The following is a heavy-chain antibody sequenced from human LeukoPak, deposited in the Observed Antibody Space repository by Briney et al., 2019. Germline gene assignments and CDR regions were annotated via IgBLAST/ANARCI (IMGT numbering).Heavy chain of an antibody. D-gene: IGHD1-14*01. CDR3: AREGITEVADH. Sequence: PGGSLRLSCAASGFPFSSHWLSWFRQSPGKGLEWVANIKQDGSEKFYVDSVKGRFTISRDNAKDSLHLQLNSLRAEDRAVYYCAREGITEVADHWGQGTLVTVSS. CDR2: IKQDGSEK. J-gene: IGHJ4*02. CDR1: GFPFSSHW. V-gene: IGHV3-7*01.